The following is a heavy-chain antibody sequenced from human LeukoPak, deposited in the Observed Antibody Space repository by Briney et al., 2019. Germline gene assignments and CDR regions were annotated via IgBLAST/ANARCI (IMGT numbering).Heavy chain of an antibody. CDR2: ISSSSSYI. D-gene: IGHD4-17*01. CDR1: GFTFSSYS. CDR3: ARDPPLPVTTDCFDY. V-gene: IGHV3-21*01. J-gene: IGHJ4*02. Sequence: PGGSLRLSXAASGFTFSSYSMNWVRQAPGKGLEWVSSISSSSSYIYYADSVKGRFTISRDNAKNSLYLQMNSLRAEDTAVYYCARDPPLPVTTDCFDYWGQGTLVTVSS.